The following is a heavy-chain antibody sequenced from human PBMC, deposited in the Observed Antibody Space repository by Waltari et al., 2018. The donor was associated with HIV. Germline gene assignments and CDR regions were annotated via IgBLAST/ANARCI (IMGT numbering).Heavy chain of an antibody. Sequence: QVQLVESGGGVVQPGRSLRLSCAASGFIFSKYGMHWVRQAPGKGLEWVAVIWHDGTNKYYVDSVKGRFTISRDNSKNTLYLQMNSLRAEDTAVYYCARDPKFGVAPYCFDYWGQGTLVTVSS. CDR2: IWHDGTNK. J-gene: IGHJ4*02. D-gene: IGHD3-3*01. V-gene: IGHV3-33*01. CDR1: GFIFSKYG. CDR3: ARDPKFGVAPYCFDY.